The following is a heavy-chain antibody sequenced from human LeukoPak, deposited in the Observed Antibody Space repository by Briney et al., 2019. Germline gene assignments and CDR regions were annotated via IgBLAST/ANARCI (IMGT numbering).Heavy chain of an antibody. D-gene: IGHD3-22*01. J-gene: IGHJ4*02. CDR2: IKQDGSEK. V-gene: IGHV3-7*01. CDR1: GFTFSSYW. CDR3: ARVTYYYDSSGYYGDY. Sequence: GGSLRLSCAASGFTFSSYWMSWVRQAPGKGLEWVVNIKQDGSEKYYVDSVKGRFTISRDNAKNSLYLQMNSLRAEDTAVYYCARVTYYYDSSGYYGDYWGQGTLVTVSS.